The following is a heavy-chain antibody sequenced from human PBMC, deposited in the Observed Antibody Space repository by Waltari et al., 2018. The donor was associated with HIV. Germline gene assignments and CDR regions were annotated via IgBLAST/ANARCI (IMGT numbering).Heavy chain of an antibody. CDR3: ARVTTVTGDSYFYYGMDV. V-gene: IGHV1-2*06. J-gene: IGHJ6*02. D-gene: IGHD4-17*01. CDR2: INPNSGGT. Sequence: QVQLVQSGAEVRKPGASVKVSCKASGYTFTGYYLHWVRQAPGQGLEWMGRINPNSGGTNYAQKFQARVTMTRDTSIGASYMELSSLRPNDTAVYYCARVTTVTGDSYFYYGMDVWGQGTTVTVSS. CDR1: GYTFTGYY.